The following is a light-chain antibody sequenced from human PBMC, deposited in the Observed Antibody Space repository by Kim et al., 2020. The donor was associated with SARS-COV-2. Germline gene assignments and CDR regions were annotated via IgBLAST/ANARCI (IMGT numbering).Light chain of an antibody. CDR2: GTS. J-gene: IGKJ4*01. CDR3: QQYGTSPRT. CDR1: LSVSTTY. Sequence: SPGEGAAFSCRASLSVSTTYLAWYQQKSGQAPRLLIYGTSSRATGIPDRFSGSGSGTDFTLTISRLEPEDFAVYYCQQYGTSPRTFGGGTKVDIK. V-gene: IGKV3-20*01.